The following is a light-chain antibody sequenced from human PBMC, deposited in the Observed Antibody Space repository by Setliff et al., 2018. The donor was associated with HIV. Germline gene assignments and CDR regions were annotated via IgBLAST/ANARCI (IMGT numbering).Light chain of an antibody. CDR1: SSDIGGYNY. Sequence: SVLTQPASVSGSPGQSITISCTGTSSDIGGYNYVSWYQQHPGKAPKLMIYDVSKRSSGVSNRFSGSKSGNTASLTISGLQAEDEADYYCCSYAGSSTFPYVFGTGTKVTVL. J-gene: IGLJ1*01. CDR3: CSYAGSSTFPYV. V-gene: IGLV2-23*02. CDR2: DVS.